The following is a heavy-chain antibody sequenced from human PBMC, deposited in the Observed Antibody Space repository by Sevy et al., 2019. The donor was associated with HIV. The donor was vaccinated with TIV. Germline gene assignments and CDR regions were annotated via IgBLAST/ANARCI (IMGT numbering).Heavy chain of an antibody. D-gene: IGHD3-10*01. Sequence: GGSLRLSCTASGVTVSTNYMSWVRLAPGKGLEWVAVIYSSGSAYYPGSVRGRFTISRDNAKNSLYLQMNSLRAEDTAVYYCARDGPTMVRGVSFYFDYWGQGTLVTVSS. CDR1: GVTVSTNY. J-gene: IGHJ4*02. CDR3: ARDGPTMVRGVSFYFDY. V-gene: IGHV3-53*01. CDR2: IYSSGSA.